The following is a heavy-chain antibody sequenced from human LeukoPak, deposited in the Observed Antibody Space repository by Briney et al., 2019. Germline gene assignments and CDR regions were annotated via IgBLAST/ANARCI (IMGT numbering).Heavy chain of an antibody. D-gene: IGHD3-10*01. V-gene: IGHV3-21*06. J-gene: IGHJ4*02. CDR1: GFTFSAYG. CDR2: ISSNSNYI. Sequence: GGSLRLSCAASGFTFSAYGMNWVRQAPGKGLEWVSTISSNSNYIYYADSVKGRFAISRDNARDSVSLQMDSLRAEDTAVYFCTRDLSARFPGGFDYWGQGILVTVSS. CDR3: TRDLSARFPGGFDY.